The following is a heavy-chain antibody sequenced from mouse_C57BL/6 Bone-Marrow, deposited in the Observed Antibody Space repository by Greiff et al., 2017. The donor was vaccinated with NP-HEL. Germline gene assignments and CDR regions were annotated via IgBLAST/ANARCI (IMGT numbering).Heavy chain of an antibody. CDR3: ARHGLRSPFAY. V-gene: IGHV5-12*01. CDR2: ISNGGGST. D-gene: IGHD2-4*01. CDR1: GFTFSDYY. J-gene: IGHJ3*01. Sequence: EVQGVESGGGLVQPGGSLKLSCAASGFTFSDYYMYWVRQTPEKRLEWVAYISNGGGSTYYPDTVKGRFTISRDNAKNTLYLQMSRLKSEDTAMYYCARHGLRSPFAYWGQGTLVTVSA.